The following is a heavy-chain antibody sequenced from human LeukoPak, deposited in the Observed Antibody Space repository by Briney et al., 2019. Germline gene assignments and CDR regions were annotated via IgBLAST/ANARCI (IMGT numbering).Heavy chain of an antibody. CDR2: FSGSGSTV. J-gene: IGHJ5*01. Sequence: GGSLRLSCAASGFTFSDYYMTWIPQAPGKGLERVYYFSGSGSTVYYAASVRGRFTISRDNAKNSLFLQMNSLRAEDTAVYYCARDRGNSDPGDWFDSWGQGTLVTVSS. CDR3: ARDRGNSDPGDWFDS. CDR1: GFTFSDYY. V-gene: IGHV3-11*01. D-gene: IGHD4-23*01.